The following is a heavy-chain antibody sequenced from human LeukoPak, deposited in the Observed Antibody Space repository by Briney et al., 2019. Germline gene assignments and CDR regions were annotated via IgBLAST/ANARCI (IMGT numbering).Heavy chain of an antibody. CDR1: GHTFTSYG. V-gene: IGHV1-46*01. D-gene: IGHD2-15*01. CDR3: ARSEILPYCSGGSCYSGWFDP. CDR2: INPSVGST. Sequence: ASVKVSCKASGHTFTSYGISWVRQAPGQGLEWMGIINPSVGSTSYAQKFQGRVTMTRDMSTSTVYMELSSLRSEDTAVYYCARSEILPYCSGGSCYSGWFDPWGQGTLVTVSS. J-gene: IGHJ5*02.